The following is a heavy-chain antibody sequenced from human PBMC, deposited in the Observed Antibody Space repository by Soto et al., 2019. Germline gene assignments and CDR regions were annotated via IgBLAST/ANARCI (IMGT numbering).Heavy chain of an antibody. CDR3: ARPGSSGWYYYYYYGMDV. V-gene: IGHV4-30-2*01. J-gene: IGHJ6*02. CDR2: IYHSGST. CDR1: GGSISSGGYS. D-gene: IGHD6-19*01. Sequence: SETLSLTCAVSGGSISSGGYSWSWIRQPPGKGLEWIGYIYHSGSTYYNPSLKSRVTISVDTSKNQFSLKLSSVTAADTAVYYCARPGSSGWYYYYYYGMDVWGQGTTVTVSS.